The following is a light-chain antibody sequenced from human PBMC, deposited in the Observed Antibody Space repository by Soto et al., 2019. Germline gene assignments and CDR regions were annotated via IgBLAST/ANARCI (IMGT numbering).Light chain of an antibody. CDR2: DDS. CDR1: QSISSW. Sequence: XIQMTQSPATLSASVGDRFTSTCRSSQSISSWLAWYQQKPGKAPKLMIYDDSSLESGVPSRFSGSGSGKEFTITISTLQPDDFATYYCQQYNSYSRTFGQGTKVAIK. J-gene: IGKJ1*01. V-gene: IGKV1-5*01. CDR3: QQYNSYSRT.